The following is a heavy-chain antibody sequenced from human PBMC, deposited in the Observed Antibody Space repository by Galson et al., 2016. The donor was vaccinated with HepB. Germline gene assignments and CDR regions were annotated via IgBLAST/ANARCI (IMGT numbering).Heavy chain of an antibody. D-gene: IGHD3-10*01. CDR2: IASSGEI. CDR3: ARFLGSGSRYCDF. V-gene: IGHV4-59*01. CDR1: AGSIRGYF. Sequence: SETLSLTCTVSAGSIRGYFWSWIRQPPGRGLEWIAYIASSGEINCNPSLKSRVTMSLDTSKNQFSLRLSSVTAADTAVYYCARFLGSGSRYCDFWGQGTLVTVSS. J-gene: IGHJ4*02.